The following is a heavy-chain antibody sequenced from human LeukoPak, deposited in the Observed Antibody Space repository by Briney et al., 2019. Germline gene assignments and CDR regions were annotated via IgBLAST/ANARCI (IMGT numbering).Heavy chain of an antibody. J-gene: IGHJ4*02. Sequence: SETLSLTCTVSGGSISSYYWSWIRQPAGKGLEWIGRFYSGGSADYNPSLKSRVTMSVDTSRNQFSLKLSSVTAADTAVYYCARVYSGYDLPGSLANYYFDYWGQGSLVTVSS. D-gene: IGHD5-12*01. CDR2: FYSGGSA. V-gene: IGHV4-4*07. CDR3: ARVYSGYDLPGSLANYYFDY. CDR1: GGSISSYY.